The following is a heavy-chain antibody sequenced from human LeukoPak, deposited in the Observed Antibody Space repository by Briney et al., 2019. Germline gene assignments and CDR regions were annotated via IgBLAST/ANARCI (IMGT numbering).Heavy chain of an antibody. CDR3: AGGRHYYDSSGYSH. D-gene: IGHD3-22*01. Sequence: PGGSLRLSCAASGFTFSSYSMNWVRQAPGKGLEWVSSISSSSSYIYYADSVKGRFTISRDNSKNTLYLQMNSLRAEDTAVYYCAGGRHYYDSSGYSHWGQGTLVTVSS. CDR2: ISSSSSYI. V-gene: IGHV3-21*04. CDR1: GFTFSSYS. J-gene: IGHJ4*02.